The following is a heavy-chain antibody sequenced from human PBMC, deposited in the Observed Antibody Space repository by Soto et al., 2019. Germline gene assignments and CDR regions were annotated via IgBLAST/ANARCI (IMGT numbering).Heavy chain of an antibody. Sequence: ASVKVSCKASGYTFIGYYMHWVRQAPGQGLEWMGWINPNSGGTNYAQKFQGRVTMTRDTSISTAYMELSRLRSDDTAVYYCARDEGIGSSWDYYYYYGMDVWGQGTTVTVSS. CDR3: ARDEGIGSSWDYYYYYGMDV. V-gene: IGHV1-2*02. J-gene: IGHJ6*02. CDR1: GYTFIGYY. D-gene: IGHD6-13*01. CDR2: INPNSGGT.